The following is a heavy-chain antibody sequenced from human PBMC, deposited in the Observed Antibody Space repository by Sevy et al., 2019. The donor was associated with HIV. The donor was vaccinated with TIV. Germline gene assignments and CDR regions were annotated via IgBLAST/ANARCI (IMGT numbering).Heavy chain of an antibody. D-gene: IGHD2-15*01. J-gene: IGHJ4*02. CDR1: GYTFNNYI. CDR2: VNTASGDT. V-gene: IGHV1-3*04. CDR3: ARDFCSGGSCYSAFVY. Sequence: ASVKVSCKGSGYTFNNYIIYWVCQAPGQSLEWMGWVNTASGDTKYSQKFQGRVIITTDTSARTVYMELNNLRSEDTAFYFCARDFCSGGSCYSAFVYWGQGTLVTVSS.